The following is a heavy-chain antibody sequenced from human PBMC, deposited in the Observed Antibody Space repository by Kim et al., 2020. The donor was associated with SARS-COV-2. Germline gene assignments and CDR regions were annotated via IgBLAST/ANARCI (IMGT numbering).Heavy chain of an antibody. J-gene: IGHJ4*02. CDR3: ARRTLYSSSLQDY. Sequence: YAQTLQGRVTMTTDSSTSTAYMELRSLRSDDTAVYYCARRTLYSSSLQDYWGQGTLVTVSS. V-gene: IGHV1-18*01. D-gene: IGHD6-13*01.